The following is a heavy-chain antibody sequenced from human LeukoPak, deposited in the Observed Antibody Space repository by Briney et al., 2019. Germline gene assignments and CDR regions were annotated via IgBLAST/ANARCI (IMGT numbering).Heavy chain of an antibody. Sequence: GGSLRLSCAASGFTFSDNYMTWVRQAPGKGLEWLSYISGNGGVIQYADSVKGRFTISRDNAKNLLYLQIDSLRVEDTAIYYCARDPRTVRIWGQGTLVTVSS. J-gene: IGHJ4*02. CDR2: ISGNGGVI. V-gene: IGHV3-11*04. CDR1: GFTFSDNY. D-gene: IGHD1-1*01. CDR3: ARDPRTVRI.